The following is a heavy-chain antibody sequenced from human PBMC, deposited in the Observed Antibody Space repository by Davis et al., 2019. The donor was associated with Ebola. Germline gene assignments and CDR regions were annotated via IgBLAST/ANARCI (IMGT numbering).Heavy chain of an antibody. CDR2: IYYSATT. J-gene: IGHJ6*04. CDR3: HITIFGVVNLYGMDV. D-gene: IGHD3-3*01. V-gene: IGHV4-31*03. CDR1: GCSISSGGYY. Sequence: SETLSLTCSVAGCSISSGGYYWNWIRQHPGEGPEWIGIIYYSATTHYNPSLKSRVIISRDTSKNQFSLKLSSVTAADTAVYYCHITIFGVVNLYGMDVWGKGTTVTVSS.